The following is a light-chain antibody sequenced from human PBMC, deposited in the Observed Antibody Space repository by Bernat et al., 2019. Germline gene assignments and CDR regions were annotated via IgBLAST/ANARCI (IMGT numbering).Light chain of an antibody. Sequence: DIQMTQSPSTLSASVGDRVTITCRASQSISSWLAWYQQKPGKAPKLLIYKASSLESGVPSRFSGSGSGTEFTLTISSLQPDEFATYYCQQYNSYRPFGVGTKVEIK. CDR2: KAS. J-gene: IGKJ4*01. CDR1: QSISSW. CDR3: QQYNSYRP. V-gene: IGKV1-5*03.